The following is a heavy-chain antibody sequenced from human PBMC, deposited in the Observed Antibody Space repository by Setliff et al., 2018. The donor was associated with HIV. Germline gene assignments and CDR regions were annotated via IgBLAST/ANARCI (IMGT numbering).Heavy chain of an antibody. Sequence: GGSLRLSCAASGFTFSNYVMHWVRQAPGKGLEWVAVMSYDGNNKYYADSVKGRFTISRDSSKNTLFLQMDSPRPDDTAVYYCARETPDYNDSPCGFDFWGQGTMVTVSS. CDR2: MSYDGNNK. D-gene: IGHD4-17*01. CDR1: GFTFSNYV. J-gene: IGHJ3*01. V-gene: IGHV3-30*03. CDR3: ARETPDYNDSPCGFDF.